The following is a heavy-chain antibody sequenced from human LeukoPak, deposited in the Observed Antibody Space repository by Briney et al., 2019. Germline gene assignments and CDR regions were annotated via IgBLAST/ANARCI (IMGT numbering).Heavy chain of an antibody. J-gene: IGHJ1*01. D-gene: IGHD3-16*01. Sequence: PGRSLRLSCAASGFTFSSYAMHWVRQAPGKGLEWVAVISYDGSNKYYADSVKGRFTISRDNSKNTLYLQMNSLRDEDTAVYYCAKDLRGGQPTGYFQLWGQGTLVTVSS. CDR2: ISYDGSNK. V-gene: IGHV3-30*04. CDR3: AKDLRGGQPTGYFQL. CDR1: GFTFSSYA.